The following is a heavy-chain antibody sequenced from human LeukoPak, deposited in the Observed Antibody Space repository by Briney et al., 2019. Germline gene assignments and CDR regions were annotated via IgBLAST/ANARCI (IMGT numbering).Heavy chain of an antibody. V-gene: IGHV3-30*04. D-gene: IGHD3-22*01. J-gene: IGHJ4*02. CDR1: GFTFSSYA. CDR3: ARDPYDSSGYFDY. CDR2: ISYDGSNK. Sequence: PGRSLRLSCAAPGFTFSSYAMHWVRQAPGKGLEWVAVISYDGSNKYYADSVKGRFTISRDNSKNTLYLQMNSLRAEDTAVYYCARDPYDSSGYFDYWGQGTLVTVSS.